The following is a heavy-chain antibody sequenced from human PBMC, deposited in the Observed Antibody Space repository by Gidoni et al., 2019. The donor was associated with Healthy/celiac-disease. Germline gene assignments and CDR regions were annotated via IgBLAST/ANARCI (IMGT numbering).Heavy chain of an antibody. CDR3: ARDLIAARSRHCDY. CDR1: GFTFTSYW. CDR2: INSDGSST. D-gene: IGHD6-13*01. Sequence: SGFTFTSYWMHWVRQAPGKGLVWVSRINSDGSSTSYADSVKGRFTISRDNAKNTLYLQMNSLRAEDTAVYYCARDLIAARSRHCDYWGQGTLVTVSS. J-gene: IGHJ4*02. V-gene: IGHV3-74*01.